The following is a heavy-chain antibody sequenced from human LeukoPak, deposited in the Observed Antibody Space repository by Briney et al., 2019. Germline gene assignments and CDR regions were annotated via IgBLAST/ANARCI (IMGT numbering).Heavy chain of an antibody. CDR1: GFTFSSYN. J-gene: IGHJ4*02. CDR3: ARDWAYASGNYSLDY. V-gene: IGHV3-21*01. D-gene: IGHD3-10*01. Sequence: GGSLRLSCAASGFTFSSYNMNWVRQAPGKGLEWVSSISSSGSYIDYADSVKGRFTVSRDNAKNSLYLQMNSLRAEDTAVYYCARDWAYASGNYSLDYWGQGTLVTVSS. CDR2: ISSSGSYI.